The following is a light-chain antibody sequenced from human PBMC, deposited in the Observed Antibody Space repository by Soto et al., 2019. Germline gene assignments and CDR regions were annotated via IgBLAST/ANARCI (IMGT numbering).Light chain of an antibody. J-gene: IGLJ2*01. V-gene: IGLV1-44*01. Sequence: QSVLTQPPSASGTPGQRVTISCSGSSSNIGSNTVNWYQQLPGTAPKLLIYSNNQRPSGVPDRFSGSKSGTSASLAISGLQSLDEADYYCAAWDDSLNVVVFGGGTKVTVL. CDR1: SSNIGSNT. CDR2: SNN. CDR3: AAWDDSLNVVV.